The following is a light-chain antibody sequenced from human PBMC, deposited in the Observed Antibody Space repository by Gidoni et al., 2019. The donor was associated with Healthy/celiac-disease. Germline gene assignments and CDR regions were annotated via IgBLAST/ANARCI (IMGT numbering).Light chain of an antibody. CDR3: QVWHSGSDLVI. Sequence: SYVLTQSPSVSVAPGQTATLTCGGNNIGFESVHWYQQRPGRAPVLVVYDTVDRPSGIPERFSGSRSRDTATLSISAVEAGDEADYYCQVWHSGSDLVIFGGGTKLTVL. CDR1: NIGFES. J-gene: IGLJ2*01. V-gene: IGLV3-21*02. CDR2: DTV.